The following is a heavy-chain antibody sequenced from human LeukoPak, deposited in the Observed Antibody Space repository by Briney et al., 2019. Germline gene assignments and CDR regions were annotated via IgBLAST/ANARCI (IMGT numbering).Heavy chain of an antibody. V-gene: IGHV3-48*02. CDR3: AGTYSGSYYWWFDP. J-gene: IGHJ5*02. CDR2: ISSSSTI. CDR1: GFTFSSYS. D-gene: IGHD1-26*01. Sequence: GGSLRLSCAASGFTFSSYSMNWVRQAPGKGLEWVSYISSSSTIYYADSVKGRFTISRDNAKNSLYLQMNSLRDEDTAVYYCAGTYSGSYYWWFDPWGQGTLVTVSS.